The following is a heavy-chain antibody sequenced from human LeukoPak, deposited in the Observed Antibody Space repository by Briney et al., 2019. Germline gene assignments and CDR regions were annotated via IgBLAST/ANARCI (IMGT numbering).Heavy chain of an antibody. J-gene: IGHJ6*03. V-gene: IGHV4-30-4*08. D-gene: IGHD3-3*01. CDR3: ARVREGVVIIGYYYYYMDV. Sequence: NTSQTLSLTCTVSGGSISSGDYYWSWIRQPPGKGLEWIGYIYHSGSTYYNPSLKSRVTISVDTSKNQFSLKLSPVTAADTAVYYCARVREGVVIIGYYYYYMDVWGKGTTVTVSS. CDR2: IYHSGST. CDR1: GGSISSGDYY.